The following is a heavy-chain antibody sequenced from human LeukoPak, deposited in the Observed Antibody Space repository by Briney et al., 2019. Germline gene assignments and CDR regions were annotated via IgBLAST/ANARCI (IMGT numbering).Heavy chain of an antibody. V-gene: IGHV4-39*01. Sequence: SETLSLTCTVSGGSISSYYWGWIRQPPGKGLEWIGSIYYSGSTYYNPSLKSRVTISVDTSKNQFSLKLSSVTAADTAVYYCARHRDIVVVVAATPEAFDIWGQGTMVTVSS. CDR3: ARHRDIVVVVAATPEAFDI. CDR2: IYYSGST. CDR1: GGSISSYY. J-gene: IGHJ3*02. D-gene: IGHD2-15*01.